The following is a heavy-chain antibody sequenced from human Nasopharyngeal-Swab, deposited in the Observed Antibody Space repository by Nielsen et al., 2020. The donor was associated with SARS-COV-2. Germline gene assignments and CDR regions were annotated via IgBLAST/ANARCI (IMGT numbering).Heavy chain of an antibody. CDR1: GGTFSSYK. CDR2: ISAYNGNT. D-gene: IGHD3-3*01. J-gene: IGHJ4*02. V-gene: IGHV1-18*01. CDR3: ARDLPRITIFGVVDY. Sequence: ASVKVSCKASGGTFSSYKISWVRQAPGQGLEWMGWISAYNGNTNYAQKLQGRVTMTTDTSTSTAYMELRSLRSDDTAVYYCARDLPRITIFGVVDYWGQGTLVTVSS.